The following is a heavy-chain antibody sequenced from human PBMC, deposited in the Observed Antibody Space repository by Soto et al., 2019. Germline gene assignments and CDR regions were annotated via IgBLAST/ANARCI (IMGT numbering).Heavy chain of an antibody. CDR1: GFTVSSNY. CDR3: ARDLYGDGPAQYYNYYGMDV. D-gene: IGHD4-17*01. J-gene: IGHJ6*02. Sequence: PVGSLRLSCAASGFTVSSNYMSWVRQAPGKGLEWVSVIYSGGSTYYADSVKGRFTISRDNSKNTLYLQMNSLRAEDTAVYYCARDLYGDGPAQYYNYYGMDVWGQGSTVTVSS. V-gene: IGHV3-53*01. CDR2: IYSGGST.